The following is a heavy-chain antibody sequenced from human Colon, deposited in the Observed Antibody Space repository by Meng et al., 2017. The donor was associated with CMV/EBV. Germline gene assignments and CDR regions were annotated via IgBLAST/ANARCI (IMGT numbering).Heavy chain of an antibody. J-gene: IGHJ5*02. D-gene: IGHD6-19*01. CDR1: GGSISSYY. CDR3: ARVRLVSGSGWYWFDP. V-gene: IGHV4-59*01. Sequence: LTCTVSGGSISSYYWSWIRQPPGKGLEWIGYIYHSGSTNYNPSLESRVTISVDTSKNQFSLKLTSVTAADTAVYYCARVRLVSGSGWYWFDPWGQGTLVTVSS. CDR2: IYHSGST.